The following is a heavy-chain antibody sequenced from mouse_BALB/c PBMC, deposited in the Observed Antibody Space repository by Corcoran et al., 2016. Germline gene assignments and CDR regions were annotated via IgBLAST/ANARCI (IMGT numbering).Heavy chain of an antibody. V-gene: IGHV9-3-1*01. CDR1: GYTFTNNG. J-gene: IGHJ4*01. Sequence: QIQLVQSGPELKKPGETVKISCKASGYTFTNNGMNWAKQAPGKGLKWMGWINTYTGESTYADDFKGRFAFSLETSASTAYLQIKNLKNEDTATYFCAREPYAMDYWGQGPSVTVSS. CDR3: AREPYAMDY. CDR2: INTYTGES.